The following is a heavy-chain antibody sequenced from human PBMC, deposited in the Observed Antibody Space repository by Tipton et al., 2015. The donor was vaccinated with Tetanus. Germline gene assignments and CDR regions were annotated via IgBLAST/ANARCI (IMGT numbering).Heavy chain of an antibody. CDR1: GYTFTGYY. V-gene: IGHV1-2*02. D-gene: IGHD3-22*01. CDR2: IDPNSGGT. J-gene: IGHJ6*02. Sequence: QLVQSGAEVKKPGASAKVSCKASGYTFTGYYMYWVRQAPGQGLEWMGWIDPNSGGTVYAQKFQGRVTMTRDTSISTAYMELRSLRSDDTAVYYCARDRGDYIFFGMDVWGSGPTVTVS. CDR3: ARDRGDYIFFGMDV.